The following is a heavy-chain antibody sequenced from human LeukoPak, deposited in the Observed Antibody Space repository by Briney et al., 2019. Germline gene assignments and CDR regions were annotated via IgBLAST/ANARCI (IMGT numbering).Heavy chain of an antibody. CDR2: IEPDGSKT. CDR3: AGITGTFDY. Sequence: RLSCAXSGFTFNSYRMSWVRQAPGKGLEWVANIEPDGSKTYYVDSVRGRFTISRDNAKNLLYLQMNSLRAEDTAVYYCAGITGTFDYWGQGTLVTVSS. D-gene: IGHD1-20*01. J-gene: IGHJ4*02. V-gene: IGHV3-7*01. CDR1: GFTFNSYR.